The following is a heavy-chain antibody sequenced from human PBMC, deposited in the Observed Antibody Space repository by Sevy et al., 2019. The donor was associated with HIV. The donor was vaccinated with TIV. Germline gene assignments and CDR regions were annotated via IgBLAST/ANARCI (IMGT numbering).Heavy chain of an antibody. CDR1: GGSISSSSYY. CDR3: AMAIGAIFGVVTYNWFDP. CDR2: IYYSGST. D-gene: IGHD3-3*01. V-gene: IGHV4-39*01. Sequence: SETLSLTCTVSGGSISSSSYYWGWIRQPPGKRREWIGSIYYSGSTYYNPSLKSRVTISVDTSKNQFSLKLSSVTAADTAVYYCAMAIGAIFGVVTYNWFDPWGQGTLVTVSS. J-gene: IGHJ5*02.